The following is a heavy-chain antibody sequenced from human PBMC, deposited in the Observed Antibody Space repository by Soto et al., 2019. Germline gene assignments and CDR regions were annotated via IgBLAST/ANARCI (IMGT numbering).Heavy chain of an antibody. D-gene: IGHD1-1*01. CDR3: ARLRRYENWFDP. CDR2: IYYSGST. J-gene: IGHJ5*02. Sequence: ESLSLTCPVSGGSISSSSYYWGWIRQPPGKGLEWIGSIYYSGSTYYNPSLKSRVTISVDTSKNQFSLKLSSVTAADTAVYYCARLRRYENWFDPWGQGTLVTVYS. CDR1: GGSISSSSYY. V-gene: IGHV4-39*01.